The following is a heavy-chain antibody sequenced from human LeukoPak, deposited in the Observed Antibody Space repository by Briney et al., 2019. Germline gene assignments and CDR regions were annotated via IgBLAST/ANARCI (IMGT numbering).Heavy chain of an antibody. CDR1: GFTISNNG. CDR3: ASRDPCSGDICYGLGY. D-gene: IGHD2-15*01. Sequence: GGSLRLSCAASGFTISNNGMHWVRQAPGKGLVWVSGLSWTRHDKYYADSVKGRFTISRDDSKNTLYLQMNSLRGDDTATYYCASRDPCSGDICYGLGYWGQGTLVTAST. V-gene: IGHV3-23*01. J-gene: IGHJ4*02. CDR2: LSWTRHDK.